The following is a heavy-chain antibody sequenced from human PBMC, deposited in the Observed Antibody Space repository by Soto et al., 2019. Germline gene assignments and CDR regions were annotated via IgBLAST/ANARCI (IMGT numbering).Heavy chain of an antibody. CDR1: AFTSSNAC. D-gene: IGHD2-15*01. CDR2: IKSRTNGGTT. Sequence: GWLRRSCAAYAFTSSNACMSWVRQAPEEGLEWVGRIKSRTNGGTTDYAEPVKGRCTITRDDSKSTLYLQMNSLKTEDTAVYYCTTAQSLVPYCSGGSCYDAFDIWGQGTMVTVSS. J-gene: IGHJ3*02. V-gene: IGHV3-15*01. CDR3: TTAQSLVPYCSGGSCYDAFDI.